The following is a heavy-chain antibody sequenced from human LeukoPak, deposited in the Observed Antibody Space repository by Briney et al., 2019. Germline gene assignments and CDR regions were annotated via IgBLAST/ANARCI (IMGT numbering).Heavy chain of an antibody. CDR1: GGTFSSYA. V-gene: IGHV1-69*01. CDR3: ARIPLITGTTRYYYYMDV. J-gene: IGHJ6*03. Sequence: SVKVSCKASGGTFSSYAISWVRQAPGQGLEWMGGIIPIFGTANYAQKFQGRVTITADESTSTAYMELSSLRSEDTAVYYCARIPLITGTTRYYYYMDVWGKGTTVTISS. D-gene: IGHD1-20*01. CDR2: IIPIFGTA.